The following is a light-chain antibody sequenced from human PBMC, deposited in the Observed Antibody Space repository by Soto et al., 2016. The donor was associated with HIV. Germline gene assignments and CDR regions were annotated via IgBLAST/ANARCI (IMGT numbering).Light chain of an antibody. CDR1: KLGDKY. V-gene: IGLV3-1*01. J-gene: IGLJ2*01. CDR3: QAWDSGIAV. CDR2: QDN. Sequence: YDLTQPPSVSVSPGQTASITCSGNKLGDKYACWYQQKPGQSPILVMYQDNKRPSGIPERFSGSDSGNTATLTISGTQSMDEADYFCQAWDSGIAVFGGGTKLTVL.